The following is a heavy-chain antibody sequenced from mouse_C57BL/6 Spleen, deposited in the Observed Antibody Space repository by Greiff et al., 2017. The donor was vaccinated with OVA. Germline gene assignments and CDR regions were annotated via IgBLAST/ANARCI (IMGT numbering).Heavy chain of an antibody. J-gene: IGHJ1*03. CDR1: GFTFSSYA. Sequence: EVKLVESGGGLVKPGGSLKLSCAASGFTFSSYAMSWVRQTPEKRLEWVATISDGGSYTYYPDNVKGRFTISRDNAKNNLYLQMSHLKSEDTAMYYCARERSDYYGSTPLYWYFDVWGTGTTVTVSP. CDR2: ISDGGSYT. V-gene: IGHV5-4*01. CDR3: ARERSDYYGSTPLYWYFDV. D-gene: IGHD1-1*01.